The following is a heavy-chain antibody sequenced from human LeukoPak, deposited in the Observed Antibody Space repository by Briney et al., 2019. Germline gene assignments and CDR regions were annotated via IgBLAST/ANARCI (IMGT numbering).Heavy chain of an antibody. CDR2: IGGSGTSI. J-gene: IGHJ3*02. V-gene: IGHV3-23*01. CDR1: GFIFSSYA. CDR3: AKVSVVAGRNAFDI. D-gene: IGHD3-22*01. Sequence: PGESLRLSCAASGFIFSSYATSWVRQAPGKGLEWVSVIGGSGTSIYYADSVKGRFTISRDNSKNMLYLQMNSLRVEDTAIYYCAKVSVVAGRNAFDIWGQGTMVTVSS.